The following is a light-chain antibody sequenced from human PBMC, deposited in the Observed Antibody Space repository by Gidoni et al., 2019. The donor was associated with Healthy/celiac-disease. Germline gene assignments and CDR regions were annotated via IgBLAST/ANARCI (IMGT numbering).Light chain of an antibody. CDR3: QQRSNWPLT. CDR2: DAS. CDR1: QSVSSY. J-gene: IGKJ4*01. V-gene: IGKV3-11*01. Sequence: IVLTRFPATLSFSPGERAILSCRASQSVSSYLAWYQQKPGQAPRLLIYDASHRDTGIPATFSGSGSGTDFTLTISCLEPEDFAVYYCQQRSNWPLTFGGGTKVESK.